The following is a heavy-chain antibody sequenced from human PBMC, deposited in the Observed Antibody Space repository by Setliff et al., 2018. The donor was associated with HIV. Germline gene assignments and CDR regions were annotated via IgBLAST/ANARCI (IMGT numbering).Heavy chain of an antibody. CDR2: IYYSGRS. V-gene: IGHV4-39*01. J-gene: IGHJ2*01. CDR3: ASPYYYDSSGYWYFDL. Sequence: LSLTCTVSGGSITSSSYYWGWIRQPPGKGLEWIGSIYYSGRSYYSPSLKSRVSLSVDTSKNQFSLKLSSVTATDTAVYYCASPYYYDSSGYWYFDLWGRGTLVTVSS. CDR1: GGSITSSSYY. D-gene: IGHD3-22*01.